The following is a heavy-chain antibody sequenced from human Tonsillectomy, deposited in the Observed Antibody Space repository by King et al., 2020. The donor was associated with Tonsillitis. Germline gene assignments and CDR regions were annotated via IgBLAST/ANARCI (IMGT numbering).Heavy chain of an antibody. CDR3: ARVVGVDIAMIGYGGNSEWFDP. V-gene: IGHV4-59*01. D-gene: IGHD4-23*01. CDR1: GGSISSYY. Sequence: VQLQESGPGLVKPSETLSLTCTVSGGSISSYYWSWIRQPPGKGLEWIGYIYYSGSTNYNPSLKSRVTISVDTSKNQFSLKRRSVTAADTAVYYCARVVGVDIAMIGYGGNSEWFDPWGQGTLVTVSS. J-gene: IGHJ5*02. CDR2: IYYSGST.